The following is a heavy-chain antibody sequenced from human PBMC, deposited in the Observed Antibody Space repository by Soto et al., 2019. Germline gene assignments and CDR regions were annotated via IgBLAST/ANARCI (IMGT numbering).Heavy chain of an antibody. CDR1: GYTFIDYW. J-gene: IGHJ6*02. CDR2: IYTGDSDS. CDR3: ARHEGSSSWTSYYYFGMDV. D-gene: IGHD6-13*01. V-gene: IGHV5-51*01. Sequence: LGESLKISCKASGYTFIDYWIGWVRQMPGKGLEYMGIIYTGDSDSTYSPSYQGHVTISADKSISTAYLQWSSLKASDTAMYYCARHEGSSSWTSYYYFGMDVWGQGTTVTVSS.